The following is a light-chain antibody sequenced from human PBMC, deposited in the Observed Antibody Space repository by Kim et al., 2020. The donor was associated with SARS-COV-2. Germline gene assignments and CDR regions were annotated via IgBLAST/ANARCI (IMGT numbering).Light chain of an antibody. CDR1: QSVRSY. V-gene: IGKV3-11*01. Sequence: LYQGERTTSYRSASQSVRSYLGWYEKKTRQAPRHILYDASNRATGIPARCSGSGSGKGFTLTISSLEPEDFAVYYCQQRSNWPRTFGQGTKVEIK. J-gene: IGKJ1*01. CDR2: DAS. CDR3: QQRSNWPRT.